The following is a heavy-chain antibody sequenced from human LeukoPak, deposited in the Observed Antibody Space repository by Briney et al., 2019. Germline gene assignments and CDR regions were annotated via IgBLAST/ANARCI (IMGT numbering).Heavy chain of an antibody. CDR3: AKVRKPSSSWAFLDY. CDR2: ISGSGGST. CDR1: GFTFSSYA. Sequence: GGSLRLSCAASGFTFSSYAMSWVRQAPGKGLEGVSAISGSGGSTYYADSVTGRFTISRDNSKNTLYLQMNSLRAEDTAVYYCAKVRKPSSSWAFLDYWGQGTLVTVSS. J-gene: IGHJ4*02. V-gene: IGHV3-23*01. D-gene: IGHD6-13*01.